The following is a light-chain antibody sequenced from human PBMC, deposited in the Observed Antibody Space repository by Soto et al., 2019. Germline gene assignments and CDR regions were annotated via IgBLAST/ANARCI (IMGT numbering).Light chain of an antibody. J-gene: IGKJ5*01. CDR2: GAS. V-gene: IGKV3-15*01. Sequence: EIVMTQSPATLSVSPGERATLSCRASQSVSSNLAWYQQKPGQAPRLLIYGASTRTTGIPARFSGSGSGTVFTLTFSSLQSEDFAVYYCQQYNNWPITFGQGTRLEIK. CDR1: QSVSSN. CDR3: QQYNNWPIT.